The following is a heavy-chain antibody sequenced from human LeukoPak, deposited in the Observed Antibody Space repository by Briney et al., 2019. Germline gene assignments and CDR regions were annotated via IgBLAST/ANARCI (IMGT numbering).Heavy chain of an antibody. CDR3: ARDGDILTGYMDYYYYYYMDV. Sequence: ASVKVSCKASGYTFTSYYMHWVRQAPGQGLEWMGIINPSGGSTSYAQKFQGRVTMTRDMSTSTVYMELSSLRSEDTAVYYCARDGDILTGYMDYYYYYYMDVWGKGTTVTVSS. V-gene: IGHV1-46*01. CDR1: GYTFTSYY. CDR2: INPSGGST. D-gene: IGHD3-9*01. J-gene: IGHJ6*03.